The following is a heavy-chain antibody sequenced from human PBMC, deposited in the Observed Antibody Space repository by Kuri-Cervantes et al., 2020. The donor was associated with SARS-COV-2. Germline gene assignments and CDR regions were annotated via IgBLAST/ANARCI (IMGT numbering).Heavy chain of an antibody. CDR2: INPSGGST. CDR3: ASPSSGYSGGFDY. D-gene: IGHD3-22*01. V-gene: IGHV1-46*01. CDR1: GYTFTSYY. Sequence: TVSVSCKASGYTFTSYYMHWVRQAPGQGLEWMGIINPSGGSTSYAQKFQGRVTMTRDTSTSTVYMELSSLRSEDTAVYYCASPSSGYSGGFDYWGQGTLVTVSS. J-gene: IGHJ4*02.